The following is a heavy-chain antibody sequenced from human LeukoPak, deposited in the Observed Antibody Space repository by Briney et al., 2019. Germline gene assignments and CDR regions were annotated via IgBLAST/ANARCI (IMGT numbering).Heavy chain of an antibody. V-gene: IGHV4-30-4*08. Sequence: SETLPLTCTVSGRSFSSGDNYWSWIRQPPGKGLEWIGYIYYSGSTYYNPSLKSRVTISVDTSKNQFSLKLSSVTAADTAVYYCARDPAYGGNPGFDYWGQGTLVTVSS. CDR1: GRSFSSGDNY. CDR3: ARDPAYGGNPGFDY. CDR2: IYYSGST. D-gene: IGHD4-23*01. J-gene: IGHJ4*02.